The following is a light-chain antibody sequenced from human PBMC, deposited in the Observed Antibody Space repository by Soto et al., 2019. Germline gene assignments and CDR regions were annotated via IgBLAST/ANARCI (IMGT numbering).Light chain of an antibody. CDR1: QSISSW. J-gene: IGKJ2*01. CDR3: QQDNSYPYT. CDR2: KAS. V-gene: IGKV1-5*03. Sequence: DIQMTQSPSTLSASVGDRVTITCRASQSISSWLAWYQQKPGKAPKLLIYKASSLESGVPSRFSGSGSGTEFTLTISSLQPDDVATYDCQQDNSYPYTFGQGTKLEIK.